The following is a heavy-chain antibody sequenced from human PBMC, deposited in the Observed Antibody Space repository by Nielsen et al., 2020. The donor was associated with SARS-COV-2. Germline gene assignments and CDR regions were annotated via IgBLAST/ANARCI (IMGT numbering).Heavy chain of an antibody. V-gene: IGHV3-11*04. CDR2: ISSSGSTI. CDR3: AREGAAAVLSGMDV. Sequence: GESLKISCAASGFTFSDYYMSWIRQAPGKGLEWVSYISSSGSTIYYADSVKGRFTISRDNAKNSLYLQMNSLRAEDTAVYYCAREGAAAVLSGMDVWGQGTTVTVSS. D-gene: IGHD6-13*01. J-gene: IGHJ6*02. CDR1: GFTFSDYY.